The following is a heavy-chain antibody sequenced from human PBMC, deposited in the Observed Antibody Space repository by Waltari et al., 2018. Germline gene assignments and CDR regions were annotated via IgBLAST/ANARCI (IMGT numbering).Heavy chain of an antibody. CDR2: IYTSGST. CDR3: AREGGGATVVRN. V-gene: IGHV4-61*02. D-gene: IGHD4-17*01. CDR1: GGSISSGSYY. J-gene: IGHJ4*02. Sequence: QVQLQESGPGLVKPSQTLSLTCTVSGGSISSGSYYWSWIRQPDGKGLEWIGRIYTSGSTNYNPSLKSRVTISVDTSKNQFSLKLSSVTAADTAVYYCAREGGGATVVRNWGQGTLVTVSS.